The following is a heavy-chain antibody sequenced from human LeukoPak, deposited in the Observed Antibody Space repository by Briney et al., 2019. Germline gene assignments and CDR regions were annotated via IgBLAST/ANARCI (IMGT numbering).Heavy chain of an antibody. V-gene: IGHV3-7*01. CDR1: GFTFSSYW. D-gene: IGHD3-3*01. J-gene: IGHJ4*02. CDR3: ARDAEEGAPFGVVTPTIDY. CDR2: IKQDGSEK. Sequence: PGGSLRLSCAASGFTFSSYWMSWVRQAPGKGLEWVANIKQDGSEKYYVDSVKGRFTISRDNAKNSLYLQMNSLRAEDTAVYYCARDAEEGAPFGVVTPTIDYWGQGTLVTVSS.